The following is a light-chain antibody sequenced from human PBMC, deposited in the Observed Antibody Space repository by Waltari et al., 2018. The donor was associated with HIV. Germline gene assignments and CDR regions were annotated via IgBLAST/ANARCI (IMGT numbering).Light chain of an antibody. Sequence: QSALTQPPSASGSPGQSVPISCTITSSAFGSFKYVSWYQQHPGKAPKLMIYDVTKWPSGVPDRFSGSKSGNTASLTVSGLQAEDEADYYCSSYGGGNTVLFGGGTRLTVL. CDR3: SSYGGGNTVL. CDR2: DVT. CDR1: SSAFGSFKY. J-gene: IGLJ3*02. V-gene: IGLV2-8*01.